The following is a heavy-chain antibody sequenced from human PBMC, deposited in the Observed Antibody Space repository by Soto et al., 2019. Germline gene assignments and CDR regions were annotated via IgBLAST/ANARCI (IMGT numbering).Heavy chain of an antibody. D-gene: IGHD6-19*01. CDR2: IYYSGTT. Sequence: SETLSLTCTVSGGSISSSGYYWGWIRQPPGKGLEWIGSIYYSGTTYYNTSLKSRITISVDTSKNQLALKLSSVTAADTAVYYCARLYSSGWPWDYWGQGTLVTVSS. CDR1: GGSISSSGYY. CDR3: ARLYSSGWPWDY. J-gene: IGHJ4*02. V-gene: IGHV4-39*01.